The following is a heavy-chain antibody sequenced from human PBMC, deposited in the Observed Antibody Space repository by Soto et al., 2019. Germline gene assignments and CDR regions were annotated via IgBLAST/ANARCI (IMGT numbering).Heavy chain of an antibody. CDR1: GFTFSSYA. J-gene: IGHJ6*02. V-gene: IGHV3-23*01. D-gene: IGHD3-3*01. CDR2: ISGSGGRT. CDR3: AKADDFWSGYHIYYYYGMDV. Sequence: GGSLRLSCAASGFTFSSYAMSWVRQAPGKGLEWVSGISGSGGRTYYADSVKGRFTISRDNSKHTLYLQMNSLRAEDTAVYYCAKADDFWSGYHIYYYYGMDVWGQGTTVTVSS.